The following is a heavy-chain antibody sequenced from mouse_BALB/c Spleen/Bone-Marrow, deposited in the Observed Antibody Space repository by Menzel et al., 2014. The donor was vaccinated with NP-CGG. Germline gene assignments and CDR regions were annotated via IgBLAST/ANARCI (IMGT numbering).Heavy chain of an antibody. V-gene: IGHV14-3*02. CDR3: ARRDDGYYTY. D-gene: IGHD2-3*01. J-gene: IGHJ3*01. CDR2: IDPANGNT. Sequence: DVKLQESGAELVNPGASVKLSCTASGFNIKDTYMHWVKQRPEQGLEWIGRIDPANGNTKYDPKFQGKATITADTSSNTAYLQLSSLTSEDTAVYYCARRDDGYYTYWGQGTLVTVSA. CDR1: GFNIKDTY.